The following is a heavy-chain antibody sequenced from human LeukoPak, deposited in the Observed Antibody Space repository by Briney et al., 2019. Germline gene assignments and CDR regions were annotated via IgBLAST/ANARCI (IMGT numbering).Heavy chain of an antibody. CDR3: ARDGYYYDSSGYYAFDI. V-gene: IGHV4-4*07. CDR1: GGSISNYY. Sequence: SETLSLTCTVSGGSISNYYWGWIRQPAGKGLEWIGRIYTSGSTNYNPSLKSRVTMSVDTSKNQFSLKLSSVTAADTAVYYCARDGYYYDSSGYYAFDIWGQGTMVTVSS. D-gene: IGHD3-22*01. CDR2: IYTSGST. J-gene: IGHJ3*02.